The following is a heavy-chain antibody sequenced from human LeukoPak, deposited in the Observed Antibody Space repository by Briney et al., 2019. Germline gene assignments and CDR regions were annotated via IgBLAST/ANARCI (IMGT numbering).Heavy chain of an antibody. CDR2: IRYDGSNK. CDR1: GFTFSSYG. Sequence: GGSLRLSCAASGFTFSSYGMHWVRQAPGKGLEWVAFIRYDGSNKYYADSVKGRFTISRDNSKNTLYLQMNSLRAEDTAVYYCAKGRGYSYGRDFDYWGQGTLVTVSS. V-gene: IGHV3-30*02. CDR3: AKGRGYSYGRDFDY. D-gene: IGHD5-18*01. J-gene: IGHJ4*02.